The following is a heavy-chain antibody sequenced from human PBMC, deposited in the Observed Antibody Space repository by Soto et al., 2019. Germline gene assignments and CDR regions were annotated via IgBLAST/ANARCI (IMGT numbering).Heavy chain of an antibody. CDR1: GGTFSSYA. CDR2: IIPIFGTA. CDR3: GRGGGDYYDSSGYYEGYYGMDV. D-gene: IGHD3-22*01. V-gene: IGHV1-69*12. Sequence: QVQLVQSGAEVKKPGSSVKVSCKASGGTFSSYAISWVRQAPGQGLEWMGGIIPIFGTANYAQKFQGRVTITADESTSTAYMELSSLRSEDTAVYYCGRGGGDYYDSSGYYEGYYGMDVWGQGTTVTVSS. J-gene: IGHJ6*02.